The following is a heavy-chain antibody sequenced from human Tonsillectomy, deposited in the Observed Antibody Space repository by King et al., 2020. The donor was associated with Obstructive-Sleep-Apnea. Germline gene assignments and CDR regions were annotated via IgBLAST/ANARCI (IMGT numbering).Heavy chain of an antibody. CDR2: IYYTGST. D-gene: IGHD3-10*01. CDR3: ARTLAQYGSGIHEYYFDY. V-gene: IGHV4-39*07. Sequence: LQLQESGPGLVKPSETLSLTCSVSGASISSTTYYWGWIRQPPGKGLEWIGSIYYTGSTYYNPSLKSRVTISVDTSKNQFSLKLSSVTAADTAVYYCARTLAQYGSGIHEYYFDYWGQGTLVTVSS. J-gene: IGHJ4*02. CDR1: GASISSTTYY.